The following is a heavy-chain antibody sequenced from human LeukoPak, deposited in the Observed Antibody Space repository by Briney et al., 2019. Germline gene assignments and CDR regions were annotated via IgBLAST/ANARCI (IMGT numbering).Heavy chain of an antibody. V-gene: IGHV4-59*08. CDR2: IYYSGSS. Sequence: PSETLSLTCTISRGSISGFYWSWIRQPPGKGLEWIGYIYYSGSSNYNPSLKSRVTISVDTSKDQFSLKLSSVTAADTAVYYCARNRASGTPYFDYWGQGLLATVSS. CDR1: RGSISGFY. D-gene: IGHD3-10*01. CDR3: ARNRASGTPYFDY. J-gene: IGHJ4*02.